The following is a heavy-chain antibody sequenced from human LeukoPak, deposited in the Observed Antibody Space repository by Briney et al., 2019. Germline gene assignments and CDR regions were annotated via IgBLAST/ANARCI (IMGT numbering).Heavy chain of an antibody. CDR3: ARDKRDPYYDSSGYSSYYYYGMDV. D-gene: IGHD3-22*01. J-gene: IGHJ6*02. Sequence: GGSLRLSCAASGFTFSSYSMNWVRQAPGKGLEWVSSISSSSSYIYYADSVKGRFTISRDNAKNSLYLQMSSLRAEDTAVYYCARDKRDPYYDSSGYSSYYYYGMDVWGQGTTVTVSS. V-gene: IGHV3-21*01. CDR1: GFTFSSYS. CDR2: ISSSSSYI.